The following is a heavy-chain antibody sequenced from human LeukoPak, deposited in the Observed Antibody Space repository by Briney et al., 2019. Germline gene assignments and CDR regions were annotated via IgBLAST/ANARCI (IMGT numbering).Heavy chain of an antibody. D-gene: IGHD6-13*01. Sequence: GGSLRLSCAASGFTVSSNYMSWVRQAPVKGLEWVSVIYSGGSTYYADSVKGRFTISRDNSKNTLYLQMNSLRAEDTAVYYCARDAAGLFDYWGQGTLVTVSS. CDR1: GFTVSSNY. CDR3: ARDAAGLFDY. CDR2: IYSGGST. V-gene: IGHV3-66*01. J-gene: IGHJ4*02.